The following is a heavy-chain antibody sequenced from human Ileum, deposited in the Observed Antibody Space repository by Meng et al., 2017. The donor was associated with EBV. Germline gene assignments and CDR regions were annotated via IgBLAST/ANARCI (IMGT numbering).Heavy chain of an antibody. CDR2: TYRRSRWYY. CDR3: ATSRIAKFDR. V-gene: IGHV6-1*01. Sequence: LPEPGPGLVQPSQSLSLSGVISGDSVSSDKTAWNWIRQSPSRGLEWLGRTYRRSRWYYDYALSVKSRINISPDTSKNQVSLQLNSVTDEDTGIYYCATSRIAKFDRWGQGTLVTVSS. J-gene: IGHJ5*02. CDR1: GDSVSSDKTA.